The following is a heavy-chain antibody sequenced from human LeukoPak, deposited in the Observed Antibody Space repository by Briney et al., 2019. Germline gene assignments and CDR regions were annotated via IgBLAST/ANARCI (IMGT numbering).Heavy chain of an antibody. J-gene: IGHJ5*02. CDR1: GGSISSYY. D-gene: IGHD2/OR15-2a*01. Sequence: SETLSLTCTVSGGSISSYYWSWIRQPPGKGLEWIGYIYYSGSTNYNPSLKSRVTISVDTSKNQFSLKLSSVTAADTAVYYCARQGRNTNWFDPWGQGTLVTVSS. CDR3: ARQGRNTNWFDP. CDR2: IYYSGST. V-gene: IGHV4-59*08.